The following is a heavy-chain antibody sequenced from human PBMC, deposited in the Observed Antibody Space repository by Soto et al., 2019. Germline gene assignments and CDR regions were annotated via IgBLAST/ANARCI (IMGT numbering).Heavy chain of an antibody. CDR3: ASRDIVVVVAATAPPDYYYYMDV. V-gene: IGHV3-11*01. J-gene: IGHJ6*03. CDR1: GFTFSDYY. Sequence: GGSLRLSCAASGFTFSDYYVSWIRQAPGKGLEWVSYISSSGSTIYYADSVKGRFTISRDNAKNSLYLQMNSLRAEDTAVYYCASRDIVVVVAATAPPDYYYYMDVWGKGTTVTVSS. CDR2: ISSSGSTI. D-gene: IGHD2-15*01.